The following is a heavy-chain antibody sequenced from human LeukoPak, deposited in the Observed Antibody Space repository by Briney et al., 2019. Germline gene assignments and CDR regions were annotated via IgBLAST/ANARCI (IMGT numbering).Heavy chain of an antibody. D-gene: IGHD6-19*01. CDR1: GFTFSSYG. J-gene: IGHJ4*02. Sequence: GRSLRLSCAASGFTFSSYGMHWVRQAPGKGLEWVAVISYDGNNKYYADSVKGRFTISRDNSKNTLYLQMNSLRAEDTAVYYCAKFDKAVAAADYWGQGTLVTVSS. CDR3: AKFDKAVAAADY. CDR2: ISYDGNNK. V-gene: IGHV3-30*18.